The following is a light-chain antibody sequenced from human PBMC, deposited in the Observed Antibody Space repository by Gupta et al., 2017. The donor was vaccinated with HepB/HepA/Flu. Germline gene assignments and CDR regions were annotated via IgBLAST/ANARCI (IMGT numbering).Light chain of an antibody. CDR1: SSDVGSHNL. Sequence: QSALTQSASVSGSPVQSITLSCPGNSSDVGSHNLVSWYQQHPGKAPKLIIYEFNKWPSGVSNRFSGSKSGNTASLTISGLQAEDEADYYCCSYAGPFSWVFGGGTKLTVL. CDR3: CSYAGPFSWV. J-gene: IGLJ3*02. V-gene: IGLV2-23*02. CDR2: EFN.